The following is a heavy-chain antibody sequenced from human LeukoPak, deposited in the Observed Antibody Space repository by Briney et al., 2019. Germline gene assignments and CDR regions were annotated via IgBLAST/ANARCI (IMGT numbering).Heavy chain of an antibody. J-gene: IGHJ4*02. CDR2: IRDDGSNK. Sequence: GGSLRLSCAASGFTFSSYGMHWVRQAPGKGLEWVAFIRDDGSNKYYADSVKGRFPTYRDNSKNTLYLQMNSLRAEDTAVYYCAKDGDYYDSSGYSFFDYWGQGTLVTVSS. V-gene: IGHV3-30*02. CDR3: AKDGDYYDSSGYSFFDY. CDR1: GFTFSSYG. D-gene: IGHD3-22*01.